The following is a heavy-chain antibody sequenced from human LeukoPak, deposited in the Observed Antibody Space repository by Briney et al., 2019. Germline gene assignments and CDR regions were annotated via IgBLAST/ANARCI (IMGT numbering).Heavy chain of an antibody. CDR1: GGSISSYY. D-gene: IGHD2-15*01. CDR3: ARSVEGYCRGGNCYYYYYMDV. V-gene: IGHV4-4*07. CDR2: IYTSGST. J-gene: IGHJ6*03. Sequence: SETLSLTCTVSGGSISSYYWSWIRQPAGKGLEWIGRIYTSGSTNYNPSLKSRVTMSVDTSKNQFSLKLSSVTAADTAVYYCARSVEGYCRGGNCYYYYYMDVWGKGTTVTISS.